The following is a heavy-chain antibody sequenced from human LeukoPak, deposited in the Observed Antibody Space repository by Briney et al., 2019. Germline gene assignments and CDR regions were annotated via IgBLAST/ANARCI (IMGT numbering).Heavy chain of an antibody. J-gene: IGHJ3*02. CDR1: GGSISSGSYY. V-gene: IGHV4-61*02. Sequence: SQTLSLTCTVSGGSISSGSYYWSWIRQPAGKGLEWIGSIYYSGSTYYNPSLKSRVTISVDTSKNQFSLKLSSVTAADTAVYYCARARIVVVTAKGRGAFDIWGQGTMVTVSS. CDR2: IYYSGST. CDR3: ARARIVVVTAKGRGAFDI. D-gene: IGHD2-21*02.